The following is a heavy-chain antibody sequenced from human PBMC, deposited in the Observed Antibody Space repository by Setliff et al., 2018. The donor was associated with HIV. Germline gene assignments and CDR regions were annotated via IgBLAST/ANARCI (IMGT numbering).Heavy chain of an antibody. V-gene: IGHV4-59*11. J-gene: IGHJ3*02. Sequence: PSETLSLTCTVSGGSISSHYWSWIRQPPGKGLEWIGSIYYNGITNYNPSLKSRVTISVDTSKNQFSLKLSSVTAADTAVYYCARGYYDILTGYGFNAFDIWGQGTVVTVSS. CDR1: GGSISSHY. D-gene: IGHD3-9*01. CDR3: ARGYYDILTGYGFNAFDI. CDR2: IYYNGIT.